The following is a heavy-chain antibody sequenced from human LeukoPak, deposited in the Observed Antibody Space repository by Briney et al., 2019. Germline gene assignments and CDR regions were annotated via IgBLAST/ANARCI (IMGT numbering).Heavy chain of an antibody. V-gene: IGHV3-48*01. Sequence: GGSLRLSCAASAFTFSDYSMNWVRQAPGKGLEWISYIDTSSSTMYYADSVMGRFTISRDNAKESLYLQMNSLRGEDTAVYYCAREDDSWGPNNLDLWGQGTMVTVSS. CDR3: AREDDSWGPNNLDL. CDR1: AFTFSDYS. J-gene: IGHJ3*01. D-gene: IGHD7-27*01. CDR2: IDTSSSTM.